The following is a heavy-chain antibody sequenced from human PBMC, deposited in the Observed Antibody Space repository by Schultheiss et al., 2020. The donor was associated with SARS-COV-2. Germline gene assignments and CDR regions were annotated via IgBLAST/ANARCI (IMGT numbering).Heavy chain of an antibody. CDR3: ARAHSGTDAFDI. CDR2: ISSSSSYI. Sequence: GGSLRLSCAASGFTFSSYSMNWVRQAPGKGLEWVSSISSSSSYIYYADSVKGRFTISRDNAKNSLYLQMNSLRAEDTPVYYCARAHSGTDAFDIWGQGTMVTVSS. D-gene: IGHD1-26*01. V-gene: IGHV3-21*01. J-gene: IGHJ3*02. CDR1: GFTFSSYS.